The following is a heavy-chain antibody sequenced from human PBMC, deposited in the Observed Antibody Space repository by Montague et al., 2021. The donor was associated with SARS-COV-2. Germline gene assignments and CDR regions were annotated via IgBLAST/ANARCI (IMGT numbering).Heavy chain of an antibody. D-gene: IGHD6-13*01. CDR3: AGVGRGSSWYEVAFDI. V-gene: IGHV4-59*01. J-gene: IGHJ3*02. Sequence: SETLSLTCTVSGGSISRYSWTWIRQPPGKGLEWIGYIYNSGSTNYNPSLTSRVTISVDTSKNQFSLKLSSVAAADTAAYYCAGVGRGSSWYEVAFDIWGQGTMVTVSS. CDR1: GGSISRYS. CDR2: IYNSGST.